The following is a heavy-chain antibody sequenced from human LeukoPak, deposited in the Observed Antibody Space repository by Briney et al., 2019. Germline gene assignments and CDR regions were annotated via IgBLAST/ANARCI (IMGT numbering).Heavy chain of an antibody. CDR2: IYYSGST. J-gene: IGHJ4*02. V-gene: IGHV4-61*10. D-gene: IGHD1-20*01. CDR1: NGSISSDTYF. CDR3: ARVRRGITGTEFFDY. Sequence: SQTLSLTCTVSNGSISSDTYFWSWIRQPAGKGLEWIGYIYYSGSTDYNPSLKSRVTISVDTSKNQFSLKLSSVTAADTAVYYCARVRRGITGTEFFDYWGQGTLVTVSS.